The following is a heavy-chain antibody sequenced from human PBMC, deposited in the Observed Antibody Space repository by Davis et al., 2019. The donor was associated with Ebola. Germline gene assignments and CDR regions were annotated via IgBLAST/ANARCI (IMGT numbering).Heavy chain of an antibody. CDR3: ARATSRRFLSVMDV. CDR1: GFTFSSYA. J-gene: IGHJ6*04. Sequence: PGGSLRLSCAASGFTFSSYAMSWVRQAPGKGLEWVSAISGSGGSTYYADSVKGRFTISRDNAKNSLYLQMNSLRAEDTALYHCARATSRRFLSVMDVWGKGTTVTVSS. V-gene: IGHV3-23*01. D-gene: IGHD3-3*01. CDR2: ISGSGGST.